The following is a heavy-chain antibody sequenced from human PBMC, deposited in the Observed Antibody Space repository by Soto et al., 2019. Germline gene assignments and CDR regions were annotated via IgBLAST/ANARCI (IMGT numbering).Heavy chain of an antibody. CDR1: GYMFTSYD. Sequence: QVQLVQSGAEVKKPGASVTVSCTASGYMFTSYDIGWVLQATGQGLEWMGWMNPNSGNTGYAQNFQGRVTMTSHTSMGTAYMELSSLRSDDTAVYYCARIPSYDTSGPLDYYYGMDVWGQGTTVTVSS. J-gene: IGHJ6*02. D-gene: IGHD3-22*01. CDR2: MNPNSGNT. CDR3: ARIPSYDTSGPLDYYYGMDV. V-gene: IGHV1-8*01.